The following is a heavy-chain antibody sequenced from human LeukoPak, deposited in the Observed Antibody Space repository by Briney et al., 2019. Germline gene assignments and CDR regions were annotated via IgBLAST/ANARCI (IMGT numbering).Heavy chain of an antibody. CDR2: INHSGST. CDR3: ARGRRDTAMVLVFDP. Sequence: SETLSLTCAVYGGSFSGYYWGWIRQPPGKGLEWIGEINHSGSTNYNPSLKSRVTISVDTSKNQFSLKLSSVTAADTAVYYCARGRRDTAMVLVFDPWGQGTLVTVSS. J-gene: IGHJ5*02. V-gene: IGHV4-34*01. CDR1: GGSFSGYY. D-gene: IGHD5-18*01.